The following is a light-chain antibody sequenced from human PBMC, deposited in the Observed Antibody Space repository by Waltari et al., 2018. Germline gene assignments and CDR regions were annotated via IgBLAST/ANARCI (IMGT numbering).Light chain of an antibody. CDR1: ALPRPY. CDR2: QDS. J-gene: IGLJ2*01. CDR3: QSADSSISYVV. Sequence: SYELTQPPSVSVSPGQTARITCSGAALPRPYTYWYQQKPGQAPVLVISQDSERPSGIPGRFSGSSSGTTVTLTISGVQAEDEADYYCQSADSSISYVVVGGGTKLTVL. V-gene: IGLV3-25*03.